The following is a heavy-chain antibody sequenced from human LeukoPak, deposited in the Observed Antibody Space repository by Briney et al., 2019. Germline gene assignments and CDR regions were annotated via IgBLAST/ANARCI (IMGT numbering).Heavy chain of an antibody. CDR3: ARDYGSGSYVYFDY. J-gene: IGHJ4*02. V-gene: IGHV1-2*02. D-gene: IGHD3-10*01. CDR1: GYTFTGYY. CDR2: INPNSGGT. Sequence: ASVKVSCKASGYTFTGYYMHWVRQAPGQGLEWMGWINPNSGGTNYAQKFQGRVTMTRDTSISTAYMELSRLRSDGTAVYYCARDYGSGSYVYFDYWGQGTLVTVSS.